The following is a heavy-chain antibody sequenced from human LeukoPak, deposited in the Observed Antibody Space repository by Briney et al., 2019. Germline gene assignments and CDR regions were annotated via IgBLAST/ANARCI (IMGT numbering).Heavy chain of an antibody. CDR1: GFTFSSYA. Sequence: GGSLRLSCAASGFTFSSYAMHWVRQAPGKGLEWVAVISYDGSNKYYADSVKGRFTISRDNSKNTLYLQMNSLRAEDTAVYYCARERVYYYDSSGYYYDAFDIWGQGTMVTVSS. CDR2: ISYDGSNK. J-gene: IGHJ3*02. V-gene: IGHV3-30*04. CDR3: ARERVYYYDSSGYYYDAFDI. D-gene: IGHD3-22*01.